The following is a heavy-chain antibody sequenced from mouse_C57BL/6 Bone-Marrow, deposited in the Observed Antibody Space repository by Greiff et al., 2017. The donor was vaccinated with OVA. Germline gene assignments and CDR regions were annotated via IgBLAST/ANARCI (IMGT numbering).Heavy chain of an antibody. Sequence: EVQLQQSGPVLVKPGASVKMSCKASGYTFTDYYMNWVKQSHGKSLEWIGVINPYNGGTSYKQKFKGKATLTVDKSSSTAYLELNSLTSEDSAVYFCARKEDSSVAYWGQGTLVTVSA. D-gene: IGHD3-2*01. CDR3: ARKEDSSVAY. CDR2: INPYNGGT. CDR1: GYTFTDYY. V-gene: IGHV1-19*01. J-gene: IGHJ3*01.